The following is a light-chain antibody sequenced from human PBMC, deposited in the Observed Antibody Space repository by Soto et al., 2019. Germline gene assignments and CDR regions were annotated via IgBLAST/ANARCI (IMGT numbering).Light chain of an antibody. CDR2: DAS. V-gene: IGKV1-33*01. J-gene: IGKJ5*01. CDR1: QGISSW. CDR3: QQYESLPLT. Sequence: DIQMTQSPSSGSASIGERVTITCRASQGISSWLAWYQQKPGKAPKLLIYDASDLETGVPSRFSGSGSGTGFTFTISSLQPEDFATYYCQQYESLPLTFGQGTRLEI.